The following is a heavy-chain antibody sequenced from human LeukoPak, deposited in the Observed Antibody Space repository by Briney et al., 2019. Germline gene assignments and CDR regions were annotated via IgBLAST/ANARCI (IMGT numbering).Heavy chain of an antibody. Sequence: NSSETLSLTCAVSGYSISSGYYGGWIRQPPGKGLEWIGIIYHSGSTYYNPSLKSRVTISVDTSKNQFSLKLSSVTAADTAVYYCARLHLLSDYGDQNAFDIWGQGTMVTVSS. J-gene: IGHJ3*02. V-gene: IGHV4-38-2*01. CDR1: GYSISSGYY. D-gene: IGHD4-17*01. CDR2: IYHSGST. CDR3: ARLHLLSDYGDQNAFDI.